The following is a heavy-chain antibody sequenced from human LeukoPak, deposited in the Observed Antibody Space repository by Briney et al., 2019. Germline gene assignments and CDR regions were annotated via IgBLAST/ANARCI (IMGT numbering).Heavy chain of an antibody. CDR3: ARGNPYSGYDDFDY. Sequence: SETLSLTCAVSGGSISSGGYSGSWIRQPPGKGLEWIGYIYYSGSTYYNPSLKSRVTISVDTSKNQFSLKLSSVTAADTAVYYCARGNPYSGYDDFDYWGKGTLVTVST. V-gene: IGHV4-30-4*07. J-gene: IGHJ4*02. D-gene: IGHD5-12*01. CDR1: GGSISSGGYS. CDR2: IYYSGST.